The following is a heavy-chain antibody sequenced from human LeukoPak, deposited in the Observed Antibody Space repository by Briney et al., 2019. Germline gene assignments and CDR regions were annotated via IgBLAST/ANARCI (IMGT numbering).Heavy chain of an antibody. CDR1: GFTFSRNA. Sequence: GGSLRLSCAASGFTFSRNAMNWVRQAPGKGLEWVAVISYDGGYKYYADSVKGRFTISRDNSKNTLYLQMNSLRAEDTAVYYCAKDREDTAAFDYWGQGTLVTVSS. V-gene: IGHV3-30*18. CDR2: ISYDGGYK. J-gene: IGHJ4*02. CDR3: AKDREDTAAFDY. D-gene: IGHD5-18*01.